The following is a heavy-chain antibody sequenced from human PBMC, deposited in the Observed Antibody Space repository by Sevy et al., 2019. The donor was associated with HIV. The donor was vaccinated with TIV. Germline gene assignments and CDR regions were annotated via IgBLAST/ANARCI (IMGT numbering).Heavy chain of an antibody. V-gene: IGHV3-7*01. CDR3: AREGSSYDPYYNQYGMDV. J-gene: IGHJ6*02. Sequence: GGSLRLSCSTSGFTFNSYWLTWVRQAPGKGLEWVANINQDGSEKNYVDSVKGRFTISRDNAQKSVFLQMRALRAADTGVYYCAREGSSYDPYYNQYGMDVWGQGTTVTVSS. CDR1: GFTFNSYW. CDR2: INQDGSEK. D-gene: IGHD5-12*01.